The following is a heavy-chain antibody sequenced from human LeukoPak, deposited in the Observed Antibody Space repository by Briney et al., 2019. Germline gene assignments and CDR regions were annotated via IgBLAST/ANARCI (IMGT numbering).Heavy chain of an antibody. J-gene: IGHJ4*02. CDR3: ARDGTVTTGY. CDR2: ISYDGSNK. D-gene: IGHD4-17*01. Sequence: GRSLRLSCAASGFTFSSSAMHWVRQAPDKGLEWVAVISYDGSNKYYADSVKGRFTIPRDNAKNSLYLQMNSLRAEDTAVYYCARDGTVTTGYWGQGTLVTVSS. V-gene: IGHV3-30-3*01. CDR1: GFTFSSSA.